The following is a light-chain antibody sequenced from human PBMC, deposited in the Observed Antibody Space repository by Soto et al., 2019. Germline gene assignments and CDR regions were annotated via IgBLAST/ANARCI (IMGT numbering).Light chain of an antibody. Sequence: EIVLTQSLATLSLSPGERATLXFRASQSVSNFLAWYQQKPGQAPRLLIYDASNRATGIPVRFSGSGSGTDFTLTISSLEPEDFGLYYCQQRSDWFTFGQGTRLEIK. CDR2: DAS. J-gene: IGKJ5*01. V-gene: IGKV3-11*01. CDR3: QQRSDWFT. CDR1: QSVSNF.